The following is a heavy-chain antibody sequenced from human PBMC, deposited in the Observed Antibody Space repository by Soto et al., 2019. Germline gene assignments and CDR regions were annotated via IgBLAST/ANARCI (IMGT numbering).Heavy chain of an antibody. D-gene: IGHD3-10*01. V-gene: IGHV5-51*01. Sequence: GESLKISCKASGYNFDTFWIDWVRQMPGKGLEWMGIIYPRESDTTYSPSFQGQVTISVDKSSSTAYLQWSSLKASGTGIYYCARPQVLGSRYTGADVWGQGTTVTVSS. CDR3: ARPQVLGSRYTGADV. CDR1: GYNFDTFW. CDR2: IYPRESDT. J-gene: IGHJ6*02.